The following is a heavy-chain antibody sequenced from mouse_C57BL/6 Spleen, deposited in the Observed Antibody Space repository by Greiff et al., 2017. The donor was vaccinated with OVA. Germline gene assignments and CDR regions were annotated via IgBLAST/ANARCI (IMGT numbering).Heavy chain of an antibody. J-gene: IGHJ2*01. Sequence: QVQLQQPGAELVMPGASVKLSCKASGYTFTSYWMHWVKQRPGQGLEWIGEIDPSDSYTNYNQTFKGKSTLTVDKSSSTAYMQLSSLTSEDSAVYYCARGGIWDLLFDYWGQGTTLTVSS. V-gene: IGHV1-69*01. CDR3: ARGGIWDLLFDY. D-gene: IGHD4-1*01. CDR1: GYTFTSYW. CDR2: IDPSDSYT.